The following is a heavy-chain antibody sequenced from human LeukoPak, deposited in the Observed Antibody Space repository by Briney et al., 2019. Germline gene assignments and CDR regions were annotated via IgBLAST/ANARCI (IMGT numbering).Heavy chain of an antibody. CDR3: ARRGPGGVAVTGPGGILHYFDY. CDR1: GGSISSSSCY. CDR2: IYYSGST. V-gene: IGHV4-39*01. Sequence: SETLSLTCTVSGGSISSSSCYWGWIRQPPGKGLEWTGSIYYSGSTYYNPSLKSRVTISVDTSKNQFSLKLSSVTAADTAVYYCARRGPGGVAVTGPGGILHYFDYWGQGTLVTVSS. J-gene: IGHJ4*02. D-gene: IGHD2-15*01.